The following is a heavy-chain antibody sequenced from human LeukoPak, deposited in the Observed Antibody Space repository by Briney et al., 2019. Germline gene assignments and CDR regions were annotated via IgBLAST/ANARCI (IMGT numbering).Heavy chain of an antibody. J-gene: IGHJ4*02. CDR1: GGSISLYY. CDR2: FYDTRSP. Sequence: SETLSLTCTVSGGSISLYYWSWIRQPPGKGLEWIGYFYDTRSPKYNPSLERRVTTSVDMSRNQFSLNLTSVTAADTAVYYCARGRGSLTYWGQGTLATVPS. V-gene: IGHV4-59*01. D-gene: IGHD3-10*01. CDR3: ARGRGSLTY.